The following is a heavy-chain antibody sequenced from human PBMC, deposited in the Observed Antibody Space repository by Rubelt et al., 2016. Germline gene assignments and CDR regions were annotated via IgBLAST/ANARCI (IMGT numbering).Heavy chain of an antibody. Sequence: EVQLVEYGGGLVQPGGSLSLSCAASGFTFSTYFMSWVRQAPGKGLEWVSAISGSGGSTYYADSVKGRFTISRDNSKNTLYLQMNSLGAEDTAVYYCANDYDSSGYYGGLDYWGQGTLVTVSS. CDR2: ISGSGGST. V-gene: IGHV3-23*04. J-gene: IGHJ4*02. D-gene: IGHD3-22*01. CDR3: ANDYDSSGYYGGLDY. CDR1: GFTFSTYF.